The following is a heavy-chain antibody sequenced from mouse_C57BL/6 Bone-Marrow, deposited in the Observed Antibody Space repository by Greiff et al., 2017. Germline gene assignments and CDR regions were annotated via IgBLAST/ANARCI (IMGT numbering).Heavy chain of an antibody. D-gene: IGHD2-2*01. Sequence: QVQLQQPGAELVMPGASVKLSCKASGYTFTSYWMHWVKQRPGQGLEWIGEIDPSDSYTNYNQKFKGKSTLTVDKSSSTAYMQLSSLTSEDSAVYYCARLMVTRWAFYYFDDWGQGTTLTVSS. CDR2: IDPSDSYT. CDR1: GYTFTSYW. J-gene: IGHJ2*01. CDR3: ARLMVTRWAFYYFDD. V-gene: IGHV1-69*01.